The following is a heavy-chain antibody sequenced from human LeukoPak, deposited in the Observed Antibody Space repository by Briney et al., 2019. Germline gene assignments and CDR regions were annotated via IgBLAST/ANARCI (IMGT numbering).Heavy chain of an antibody. CDR1: GYTFTGYY. J-gene: IGHJ4*02. Sequence: ASVKVSCKASGYTFTGYYMHWVRQAPGQGLEWMGWINPNSGGTNYAQKFQGRVTMTRDTSISTAYMERSRLRSDDTAVYYCARVYDSSGYYFFDYWGQGTLVTVSS. D-gene: IGHD3-22*01. V-gene: IGHV1-2*02. CDR3: ARVYDSSGYYFFDY. CDR2: INPNSGGT.